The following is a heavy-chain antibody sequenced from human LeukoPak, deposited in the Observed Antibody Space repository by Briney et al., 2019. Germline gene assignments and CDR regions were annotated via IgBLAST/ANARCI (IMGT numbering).Heavy chain of an antibody. D-gene: IGHD6-13*01. V-gene: IGHV1-2*06. J-gene: IGHJ5*02. CDR3: ARGSSSWYFSPHNWFDP. CDR1: GYTFTGYY. Sequence: ASVKVSCKASGYTFTGYYMHWVRQAPGQGLEWMGRINPNSGGTNYAQKFQGRVTMTRDTSISTAYMELSRLRSDDTAVYYCARGSSSWYFSPHNWFDPWGQGTLVTVSS. CDR2: INPNSGGT.